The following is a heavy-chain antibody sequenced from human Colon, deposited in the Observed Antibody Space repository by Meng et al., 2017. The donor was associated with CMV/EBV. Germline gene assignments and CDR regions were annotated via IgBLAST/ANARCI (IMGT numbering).Heavy chain of an antibody. CDR2: ISWNGGRA. CDR3: AKDIAMAGVVNGVEN. J-gene: IGHJ4*02. CDR1: GFTFDDFA. Sequence: SLKISCAASGFTFDDFAMHWVRQGPGKGLEWVSGISWNGGRAGYADTVKGRFTISRGNAKNSVYLQMNSLRVEDTGVYYCAKDIAMAGVVNGVENWGQGTLVTVSS. D-gene: IGHD3-3*01. V-gene: IGHV3-9*01.